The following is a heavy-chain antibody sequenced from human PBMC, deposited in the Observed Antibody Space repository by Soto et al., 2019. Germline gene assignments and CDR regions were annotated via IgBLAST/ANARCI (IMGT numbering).Heavy chain of an antibody. J-gene: IGHJ6*02. CDR1: GFTFSSYA. Sequence: GGSLRLSCAASGFTFSSYAMHWVRQAPGKGLEWVAVISYDGSNKYYADSVKGRFTISRDNSKNTLYLQMNSLRAEDTAVYYCARDLITFGGVIATSYYGMDVWGQGTTVTVSS. D-gene: IGHD3-16*02. V-gene: IGHV3-30-3*01. CDR3: ARDLITFGGVIATSYYGMDV. CDR2: ISYDGSNK.